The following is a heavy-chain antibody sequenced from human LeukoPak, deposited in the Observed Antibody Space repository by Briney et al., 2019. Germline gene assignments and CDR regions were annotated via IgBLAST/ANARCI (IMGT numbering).Heavy chain of an antibody. J-gene: IGHJ4*02. D-gene: IGHD6-13*01. CDR2: ISYDGSNK. V-gene: IGHV3-30*03. CDR1: GFTFSRFD. Sequence: GGSLRLSCVASGFTFSRFDMNWVRQAPGKGLEWVAVISYDGSNKYYADSVKGRFTISRDNSKNTLYLQMNSLRAEDTAVYYCARVEVAAAGPFDYWGQGTLVTVSS. CDR3: ARVEVAAAGPFDY.